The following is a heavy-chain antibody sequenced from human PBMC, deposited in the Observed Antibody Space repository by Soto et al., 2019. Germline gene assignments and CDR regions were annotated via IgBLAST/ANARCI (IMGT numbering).Heavy chain of an antibody. CDR2: IIPIFGIA. V-gene: IGHV1-69*08. CDR1: GGTFSRYR. J-gene: IGHJ6*02. CDR3: AREDRDRETGLVPAAIDGMDV. Sequence: QVELVQSGAEVKKPGSSVKVSCKASGGTFSRYRITWERQAPGDGLEWIGRIIPIFGIASYAQKFQGRVTITADESTSTAYMELSSLRSDDTAVYYCAREDRDRETGLVPAAIDGMDVWGQGTTVTVSS. D-gene: IGHD2-2*01.